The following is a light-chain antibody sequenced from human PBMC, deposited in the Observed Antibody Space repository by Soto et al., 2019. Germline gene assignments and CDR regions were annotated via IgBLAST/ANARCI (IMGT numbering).Light chain of an antibody. CDR1: QSVSSSY. CDR3: QQYGSSPYT. V-gene: IGKV3D-20*01. Sequence: EIVLTQSPATLSLSPGEIATLSCGASQSVSSSYLAWYQQKPGLAPRLLIYDASSRATGIPDRFSGSGSGTDLTLTISTLEPEDFAVYYWQQYGSSPYTFGQRTKLQIK. CDR2: DAS. J-gene: IGKJ2*01.